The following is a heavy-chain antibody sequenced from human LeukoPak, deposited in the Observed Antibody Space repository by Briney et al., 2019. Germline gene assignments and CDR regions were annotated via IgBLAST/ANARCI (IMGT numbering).Heavy chain of an antibody. CDR2: LNPDTGST. V-gene: IGHV1-2*02. D-gene: IGHD2-2*01. CDR1: GYTFTGYY. CDR3: TRATSVVVPAADHYYYGMDV. Sequence: ASVQVSCKASGYTFTGYYIHWVRQTPGQGLEWMGGLNPDTGSTNYAQKFQGRVTMTRDTSLSTAYMELSRLRSDDTAVYYCTRATSVVVPAADHYYYGMDVWGQGTTVTVSS. J-gene: IGHJ6*02.